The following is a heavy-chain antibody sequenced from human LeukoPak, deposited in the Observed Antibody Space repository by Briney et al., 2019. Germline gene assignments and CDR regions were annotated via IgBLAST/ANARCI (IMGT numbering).Heavy chain of an antibody. CDR1: GYTFATYG. V-gene: IGHV1-18*01. CDR2: ISAYNGNT. J-gene: IGHJ5*02. D-gene: IGHD2-15*01. CDR3: ARIRVVAATPRGNWFDP. Sequence: ASVKVSCKASGYTFATYGISWVRQAPGQGLEWMGWISAYNGNTNYAQKLQGRLTMTTDTSTSTAYMELRSLRSDDTAVYYCARIRVVAATPRGNWFDPWGQGTLVTASS.